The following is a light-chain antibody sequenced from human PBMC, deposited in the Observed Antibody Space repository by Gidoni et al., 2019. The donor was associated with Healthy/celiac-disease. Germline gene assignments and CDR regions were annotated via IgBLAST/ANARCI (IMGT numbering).Light chain of an antibody. CDR3: QQYGSSPMT. V-gene: IGKV3-20*01. CDR2: GAS. Sequence: EIVLTQSPGTLSLSPGERATLSCRASQSVSSSYLAWYQQKPGQATRLLIYGASSRATGIPDRFSGSGSGTEFTLTISRLETEDFAVYYCQQYGSSPMTFGQGTKVEIK. CDR1: QSVSSSY. J-gene: IGKJ1*01.